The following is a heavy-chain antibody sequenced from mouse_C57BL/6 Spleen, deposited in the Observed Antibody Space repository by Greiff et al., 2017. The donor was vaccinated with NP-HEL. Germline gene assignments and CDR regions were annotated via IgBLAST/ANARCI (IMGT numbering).Heavy chain of an antibody. J-gene: IGHJ3*01. V-gene: IGHV1-69*01. Sequence: QVQLKQPGAELVMPGASVKLSCKASGYTFTSYWMHWVKQRPGQGLEWIGEIDPSDSYTNYNQKFKGKSTLTVDKSSSTAYMQLSSLTSEDSAVYYCAREDYDVAWFAYWGQGTLVTVSA. D-gene: IGHD2-4*01. CDR1: GYTFTSYW. CDR2: IDPSDSYT. CDR3: AREDYDVAWFAY.